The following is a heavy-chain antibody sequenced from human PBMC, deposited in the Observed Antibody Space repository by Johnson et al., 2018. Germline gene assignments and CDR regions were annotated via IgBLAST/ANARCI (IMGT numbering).Heavy chain of an antibody. V-gene: IGHV3-30*03. Sequence: QVQLVQSGGGVVQPGRSLRLSCEAAGFTFSSYGMHWVRQAPGKGLEWVAVISYEGSNKYYADSVKGRFTIPRDNSKNTLYLQMNCLNAEDTAVYYCARDIAAESEYCQHWGQGTLVTVSS. D-gene: IGHD6-6*01. J-gene: IGHJ1*01. CDR2: ISYEGSNK. CDR3: ARDIAAESEYCQH. CDR1: GFTFSSYG.